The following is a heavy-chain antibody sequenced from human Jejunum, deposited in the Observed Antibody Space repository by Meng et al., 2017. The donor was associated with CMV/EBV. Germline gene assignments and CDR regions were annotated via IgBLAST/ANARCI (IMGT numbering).Heavy chain of an antibody. CDR3: AEGIASRL. Sequence: LSCPASVFNFNLFSMRWVRQAPGKGLEWVASIRQDGSEKYYVDFVKGRFTISRDNAKNSLYLQMNSLRVEDTAMYYCAEGIASRLRGQGTMVTVSS. J-gene: IGHJ4*02. V-gene: IGHV3-7*01. CDR2: IRQDGSEK. CDR1: VFNFNLFS. D-gene: IGHD6-6*01.